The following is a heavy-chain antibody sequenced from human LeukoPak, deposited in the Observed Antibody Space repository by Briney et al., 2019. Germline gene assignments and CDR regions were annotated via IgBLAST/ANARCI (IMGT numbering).Heavy chain of an antibody. D-gene: IGHD6-19*01. CDR3: ARTTRRYSSGWSS. J-gene: IGHJ5*02. CDR1: GYTFTSYY. CDR2: INPSGGST. Sequence: GSVSVSCKASGYTFTSYYMHWVRQAPGQGLEWRGIINPSGGSTSYAQTFQGGVTMTRDTSTSTVYMELSSLRSEDTAVYYCARTTRRYSSGWSSWGQGTLVTVSS. V-gene: IGHV1-46*01.